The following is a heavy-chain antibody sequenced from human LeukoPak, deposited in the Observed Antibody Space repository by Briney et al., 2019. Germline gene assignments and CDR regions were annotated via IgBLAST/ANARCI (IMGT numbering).Heavy chain of an antibody. CDR2: IKQDGSEK. Sequence: SGGSLRLSCAASGFTFSSYWMSWVRQAPGKGLEWVANIKQDGSEKYYVDSVKGRFTISRDNAKNSLYLQMNSLRAEDTAVYYCANLEIDILTGYRTYYFDYWGQGTLVTVSS. CDR1: GFTFSSYW. CDR3: ANLEIDILTGYRTYYFDY. J-gene: IGHJ4*02. D-gene: IGHD3-9*01. V-gene: IGHV3-7*01.